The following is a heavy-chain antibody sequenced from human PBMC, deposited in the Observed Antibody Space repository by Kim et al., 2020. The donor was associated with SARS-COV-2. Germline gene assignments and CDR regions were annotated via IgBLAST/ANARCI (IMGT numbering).Heavy chain of an antibody. Sequence: GGSLRLSCAASGFTFGDYAMHWVRQAPGKGLEWVSGISWNSGSIGYADSVKGRFTISRDNAKNSLYLQMNSLRAEDTALYYCAKGGVGATLSPIDYWGQGTLVTVSS. D-gene: IGHD1-26*01. V-gene: IGHV3-9*01. CDR3: AKGGVGATLSPIDY. CDR1: GFTFGDYA. J-gene: IGHJ4*02. CDR2: ISWNSGSI.